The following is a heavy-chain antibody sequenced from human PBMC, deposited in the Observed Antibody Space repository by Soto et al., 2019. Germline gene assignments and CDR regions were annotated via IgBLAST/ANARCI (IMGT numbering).Heavy chain of an antibody. CDR3: ARTAVDPYYDFWSGYYWSPTHDAFDI. CDR1: GYTFTRYY. V-gene: IGHV1-46*03. J-gene: IGHJ3*02. CDR2: INPSGGST. Sequence: GSVEVSCKASGYTFTRYYMHWVRQAPGQGVEWMGIINPSGGSTSYAQKFQGRVTMTRDTSTSTVYMELSSLRSEDTAVYYCARTAVDPYYDFWSGYYWSPTHDAFDIWGEGTMVTVSS. D-gene: IGHD3-3*01.